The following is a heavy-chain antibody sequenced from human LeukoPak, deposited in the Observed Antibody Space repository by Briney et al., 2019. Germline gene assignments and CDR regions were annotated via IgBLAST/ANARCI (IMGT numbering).Heavy chain of an antibody. Sequence: PGGSLRLSCAASGFTFSSYGMHWVRQAPGKGLEWVAFIRYDGSNKYYADSVKGRFTISRDNSKNTLYLQMNSLRAEDTAVYYCAKDGQWLVYDYYYYMDVWGKETTVTISS. V-gene: IGHV3-30*02. D-gene: IGHD6-19*01. CDR3: AKDGQWLVYDYYYYMDV. J-gene: IGHJ6*03. CDR1: GFTFSSYG. CDR2: IRYDGSNK.